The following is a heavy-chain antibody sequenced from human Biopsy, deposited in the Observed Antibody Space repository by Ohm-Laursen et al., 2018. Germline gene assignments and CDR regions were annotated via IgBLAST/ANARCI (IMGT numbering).Heavy chain of an antibody. CDR1: GGSISSDY. Sequence: TLSLTCTVSGGSISSDYWSWIRQTPGKGLGWIGYIYYSGSTNYNPSLKSRVTISVDTSKNQFSLRLNSVTAADTAVYYCARIAAAGWDDYWGQGTLVTVSS. J-gene: IGHJ4*02. D-gene: IGHD6-25*01. V-gene: IGHV4-59*01. CDR2: IYYSGST. CDR3: ARIAAAGWDDY.